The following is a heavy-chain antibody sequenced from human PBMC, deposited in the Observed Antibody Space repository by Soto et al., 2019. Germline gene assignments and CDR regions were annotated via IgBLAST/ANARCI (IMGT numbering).Heavy chain of an antibody. V-gene: IGHV1-69*01. CDR1: GGTFSSYA. Sequence: QVQLVQSGAEVKKPGSSVKVSCKASGGTFSSYAISWVRQAPGQGLEWLGGIIPIFGTANYAQKFQGRVTITADESTSTAYMELSSLRYEDTAVYYCARDGTLWFGEPTRFDPWGQGTLVTVSS. CDR3: ARDGTLWFGEPTRFDP. D-gene: IGHD3-10*01. CDR2: IIPIFGTA. J-gene: IGHJ5*02.